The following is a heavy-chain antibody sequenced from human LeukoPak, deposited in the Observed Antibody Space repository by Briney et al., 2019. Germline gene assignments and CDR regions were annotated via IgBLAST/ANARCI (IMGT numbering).Heavy chain of an antibody. CDR2: MSGSTVYI. CDR3: ASSRGGY. CDR1: GFTFSSYE. D-gene: IGHD2/OR15-2a*01. Sequence: GGSLRLSCAASGFTFSSYEMNWVRQAPGKGLEWVSSMSGSTVYIYYADSVKGRFTISRDNAKNSLYLQMDSLRAEDMAVYYCASSRGGYWGQGTLVTVSS. J-gene: IGHJ4*02. V-gene: IGHV3-21*01.